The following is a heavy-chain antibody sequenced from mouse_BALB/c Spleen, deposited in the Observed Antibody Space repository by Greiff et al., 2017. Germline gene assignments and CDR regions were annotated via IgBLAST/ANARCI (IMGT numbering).Heavy chain of an antibody. CDR1: GFTFSSYT. V-gene: IGHV5-6-4*01. D-gene: IGHD1-3*01. Sequence: EVMLVESGGGLVKPGGSLKLSCAASGFTFSSYTMSWVRQTPEKRLEWVATISSGGSYTYYPDSVKGRFTISRDNAKNTLYLQMSSLKSEGTAMYYCARGPYGSSPFAYWGQGTLVTVSA. J-gene: IGHJ3*01. CDR2: ISSGGSYT. CDR3: ARGPYGSSPFAY.